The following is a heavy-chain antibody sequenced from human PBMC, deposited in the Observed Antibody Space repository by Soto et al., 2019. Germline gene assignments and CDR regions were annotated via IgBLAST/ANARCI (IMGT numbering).Heavy chain of an antibody. J-gene: IGHJ4*02. CDR1: GFTFSTHG. Sequence: QVQLVESGGGVVQPGGSLRLSCAASGFTFSTHGMHWVRRAPGKGLEWVALISSDGSNAYYVDSVKGRFTISRDNSTSLVFMQMNSLRPDDTAVYFCAKPLGQLMPDHWGQGTQVTVAS. D-gene: IGHD3-16*01. CDR3: AKPLGQLMPDH. CDR2: ISSDGSNA. V-gene: IGHV3-30*18.